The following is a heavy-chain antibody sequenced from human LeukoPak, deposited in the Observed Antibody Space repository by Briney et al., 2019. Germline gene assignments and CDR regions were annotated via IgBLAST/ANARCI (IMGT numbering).Heavy chain of an antibody. J-gene: IGHJ4*02. CDR3: ARVGDSNWGRVGEYYFDY. CDR2: IYYSGST. D-gene: IGHD7-27*01. V-gene: IGHV4-39*07. CDR1: GGSISSSTYY. Sequence: SETLSLTCTVSGGSISSSTYYWGWIRQPPGKGLEWIGSIYYSGSTYYNPSLKSRVTISVDTSKNQLSLKLSSVTAADTAMYFCARVGDSNWGRVGEYYFDYWGQGTLVTVSS.